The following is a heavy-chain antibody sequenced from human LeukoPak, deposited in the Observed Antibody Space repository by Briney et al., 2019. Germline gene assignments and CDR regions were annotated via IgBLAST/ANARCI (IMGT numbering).Heavy chain of an antibody. CDR3: ARGVDISPGRVLEY. CDR2: INERGDIT. V-gene: IGHV3-23*01. CDR1: AFTFSKHP. J-gene: IGHJ4*02. D-gene: IGHD3-9*01. Sequence: GGSLRLSRVASAFTFSKHPMSWVRQAPGNGLELVSAINERGDITKYADSVMRRFTISRDNSNNTLYLQMNSLRAEDTAVYYCARGVDISPGRVLEYWGRGTLVTVSS.